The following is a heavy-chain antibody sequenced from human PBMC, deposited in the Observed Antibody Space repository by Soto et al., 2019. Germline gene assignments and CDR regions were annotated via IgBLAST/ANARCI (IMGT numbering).Heavy chain of an antibody. J-gene: IGHJ5*02. D-gene: IGHD2-15*01. CDR2: IYWDDDK. CDR3: AHSRRYCSGGSCYSIWFDP. V-gene: IGHV2-5*05. CDR1: GFSLSTSGVA. Sequence: QITLKESGPTLVKPTQPLTLTCTFSGFSLSTSGVAVGWIRQPPGKALEWLALIYWDDDKRDGPSLKSRLTNTKYTSTSQIVLTMTNMDPVDTGTDYSAHSRRYCSGGSCYSIWFDPWGQGTLVTVSS.